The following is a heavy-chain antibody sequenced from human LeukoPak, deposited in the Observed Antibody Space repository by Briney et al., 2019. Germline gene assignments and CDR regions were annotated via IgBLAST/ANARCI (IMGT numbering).Heavy chain of an antibody. J-gene: IGHJ4*02. V-gene: IGHV3-53*01. CDR1: GFTVSNNY. Sequence: QPGGSLRLSCAASGFTVSNNYMTWVRQAPGKGLEWVSIIYSDGNTHYADSVKGRFTISRDNSKNTLSLQMNSLRAEDTAVYYCASHSDSLTSYSFDYWGQGTLVTVSS. D-gene: IGHD3-9*01. CDR3: ASHSDSLTSYSFDY. CDR2: IYSDGNT.